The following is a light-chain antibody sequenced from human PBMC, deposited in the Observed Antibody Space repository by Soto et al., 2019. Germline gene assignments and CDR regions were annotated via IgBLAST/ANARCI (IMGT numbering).Light chain of an antibody. CDR3: QQYSTLWT. J-gene: IGKJ1*01. CDR1: QSFSRW. Sequence: DIQMTQSPSTLSASVGDRVIITCRASQSFSRWLAWYQQKPGKAPRLLIYDGSRLESGVPSRFRGSGSGTEFTLTISRLQPEDSATYYCQQYSTLWTFGQGTKVDIK. V-gene: IGKV1-5*01. CDR2: DGS.